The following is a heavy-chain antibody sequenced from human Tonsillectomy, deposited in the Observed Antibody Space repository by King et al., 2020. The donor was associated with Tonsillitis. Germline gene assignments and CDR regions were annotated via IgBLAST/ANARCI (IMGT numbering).Heavy chain of an antibody. CDR3: EKGGSRSHWGRPN. CDR1: GFTFDDYA. V-gene: IGHV3-9*01. Sequence: VQLVESGGGLVQPGRSLRLSCAASGFTFDDYAMHWVRQAPGKGLEWVSGISWNSGSIGYADSVKGRFTISRDNAKNSLYLEMNSLRAEDTALYYCEKGGSRSHWGRPNWRQGTPVTVSP. CDR2: ISWNSGSI. J-gene: IGHJ4*02. D-gene: IGHD7-27*01.